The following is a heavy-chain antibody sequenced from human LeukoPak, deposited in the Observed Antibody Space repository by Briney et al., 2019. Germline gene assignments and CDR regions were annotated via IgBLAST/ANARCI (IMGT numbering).Heavy chain of an antibody. Sequence: PGGSLRLSCTASGFKFRDYSRSWVRQAPGKGVDWVGFISSGGTTEYATSVKGRFIISRDDSKSIVYLQMNSQTSEDTAVYYCAWANSPGDVWGQGTTVTVSS. J-gene: IGHJ6*02. V-gene: IGHV3-49*04. D-gene: IGHD2/OR15-2a*01. CDR2: ISSGGTT. CDR1: GFKFRDYS. CDR3: AWANSPGDV.